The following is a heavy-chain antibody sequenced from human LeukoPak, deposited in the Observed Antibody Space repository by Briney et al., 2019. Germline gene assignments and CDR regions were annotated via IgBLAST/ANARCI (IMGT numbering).Heavy chain of an antibody. CDR1: GFTFSSCA. J-gene: IGHJ5*02. CDR2: ISYDGSNK. D-gene: IGHD3-10*01. CDR3: ARDWESVLLWFGESKGPNWFDP. Sequence: PGGSLRLSCAASGFTFSSCAMSWVRQAPGKGLEWVAVISYDGSNKYYADSVKGRFTISRDNSKNTLYLQMNSLRAEDTAVYYCARDWESVLLWFGESKGPNWFDPWGQGTLVTVSS. V-gene: IGHV3-30-3*01.